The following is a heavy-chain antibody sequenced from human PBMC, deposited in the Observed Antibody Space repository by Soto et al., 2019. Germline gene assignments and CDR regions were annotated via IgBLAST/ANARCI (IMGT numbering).Heavy chain of an antibody. CDR3: TTYSRLGPGYYYYGMDV. D-gene: IGHD3-10*01. V-gene: IGHV3-15*07. CDR1: GFTFSNAW. CDR2: IKSKTDGGTT. Sequence: GGSLRLSCAASGFTFSNAWMNWVRQAPGKGLEWVGRIKSKTDGGTTDYAAPVKGRFTISRDDSKNTLYLQMNSLKTEDTAVYYCTTYSRLGPGYYYYGMDVWGQGTTVTVSS. J-gene: IGHJ6*02.